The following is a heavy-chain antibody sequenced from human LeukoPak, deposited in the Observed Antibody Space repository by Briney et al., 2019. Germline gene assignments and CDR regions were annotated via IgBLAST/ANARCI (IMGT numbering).Heavy chain of an antibody. CDR3: ARGRIAAAGN. CDR1: GGSISGYY. J-gene: IGHJ4*02. D-gene: IGHD6-13*01. CDR2: INHSGST. V-gene: IGHV4-34*01. Sequence: SETLSLTCTVSGGSISGYYWSWVRQPPGKGLEWIGEINHSGSTNYNPSLKSRVTISVDTSKNQFSLKLSSVTAADTAVYYCARGRIAAAGNWGQGTLVTVSS.